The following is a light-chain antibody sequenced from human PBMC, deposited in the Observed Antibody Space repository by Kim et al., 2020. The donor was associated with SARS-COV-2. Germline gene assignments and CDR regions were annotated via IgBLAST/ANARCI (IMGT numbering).Light chain of an antibody. J-gene: IGLJ2*01. CDR2: GKH. V-gene: IGLV3-19*01. CDR1: SLRTYY. Sequence: VALGQTVRITCQGDSLRTYYATWYQQKPGQAPIVVIYGKHNRPSGIPDRFSGSSSGNTASLTITGTQAGDEADYYCNSRDSNDNVVFGGGTQLTVL. CDR3: NSRDSNDNVV.